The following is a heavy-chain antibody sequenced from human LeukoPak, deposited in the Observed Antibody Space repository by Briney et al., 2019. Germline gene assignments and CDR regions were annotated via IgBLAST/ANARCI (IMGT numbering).Heavy chain of an antibody. J-gene: IGHJ5*02. CDR2: IYYSGNT. CDR1: GFTFSSYA. V-gene: IGHV4-59*01. Sequence: PGGSLRLSCAASGFTFSSYAMSWIRQPPGKGLEWIGYIYYSGNTNYNPSLKSRVTISVDTSKNQFSLKLSSVTAADTAVYYCARDKRNNWFDPWGQGTLVTVSS. CDR3: ARDKRNNWFDP.